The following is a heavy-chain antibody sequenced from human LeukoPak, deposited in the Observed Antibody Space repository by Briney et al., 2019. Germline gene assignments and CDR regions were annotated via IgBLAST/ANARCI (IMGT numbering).Heavy chain of an antibody. J-gene: IGHJ5*02. CDR3: ARDAPHSITIFGPTWWFDP. Sequence: PSETLSLTCTVSGGSISSHYWSWIRQPPGKGLEWIGYIYYSGSTNYNPSLKSRVTISVDTSKNQSSLKLSSVTAADTAVYYCARDAPHSITIFGPTWWFDPWGQGTLVTVSS. CDR2: IYYSGST. CDR1: GGSISSHY. V-gene: IGHV4-59*11. D-gene: IGHD3-3*01.